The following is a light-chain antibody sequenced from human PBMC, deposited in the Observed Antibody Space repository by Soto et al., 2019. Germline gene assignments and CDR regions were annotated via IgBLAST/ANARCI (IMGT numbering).Light chain of an antibody. CDR3: QQYDRYPRT. J-gene: IGKJ1*01. V-gene: IGKV1D-16*01. CDR2: GAS. CDR1: QGISTW. Sequence: DIQMTQFPSSVSASVGDRVNITCRASQGISTWLAWYQQKPERAPKSLIYGASRLQSGVPPRFSGSGSETDFTLTISGMQPEDFATYSCQQYDRYPRTFGQGTKVKIK.